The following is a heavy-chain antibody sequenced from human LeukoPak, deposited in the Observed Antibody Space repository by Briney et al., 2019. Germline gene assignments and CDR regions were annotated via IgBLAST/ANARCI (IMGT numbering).Heavy chain of an antibody. V-gene: IGHV3-20*04. CDR2: INWNGGST. CDR3: ARDRADGIVGANNAFDI. CDR1: GYTLDEYG. Sequence: PGGSLTRSCAASGYTLDEYGMSWVRHAPGKGLEWVYGINWNGGSTGYGGSVKGRFTISRDNAKNSLYLQMNSLRAEDTALYYCARDRADGIVGANNAFDIWGQGTMVTVSS. J-gene: IGHJ3*02. D-gene: IGHD1-26*01.